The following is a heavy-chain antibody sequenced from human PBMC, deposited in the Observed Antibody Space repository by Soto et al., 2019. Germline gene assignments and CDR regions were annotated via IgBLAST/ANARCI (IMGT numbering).Heavy chain of an antibody. D-gene: IGHD2-15*01. CDR1: GFTFRNHA. CDR2: IAYDGSNA. V-gene: IGHV3-30-3*01. Sequence: GGSLRLSCAASGFTFRNHAMHWVRQAPGKGLECLAVIAYDGSNAFYRDSVKGRFTISGDNSKNALYLHMNSLRSEDTGVYYCARGDREDILVVVGARPGEYGIDIWGQGTTVTVSS. CDR3: ARGDREDILVVVGARPGEYGIDI. J-gene: IGHJ6*02.